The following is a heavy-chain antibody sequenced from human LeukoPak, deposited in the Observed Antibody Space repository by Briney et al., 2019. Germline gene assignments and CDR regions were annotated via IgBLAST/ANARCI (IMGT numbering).Heavy chain of an antibody. J-gene: IGHJ4*02. CDR1: GFTFSRYG. CDR2: ISYDGSIK. CDR3: ARKTPRFGDYDY. D-gene: IGHD2-15*01. V-gene: IGHV3-30*12. Sequence: SGRSLRLSCAASGFTFSRYGMHWVRQAPGKGLEWVAVISYDGSIKNFADSVKGRFTISRDNSKNTLYLQMNSLRAEDTAVYYCARKTPRFGDYDYWGQGTLVTVSS.